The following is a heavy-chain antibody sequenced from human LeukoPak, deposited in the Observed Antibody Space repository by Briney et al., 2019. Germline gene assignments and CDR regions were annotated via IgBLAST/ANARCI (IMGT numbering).Heavy chain of an antibody. D-gene: IGHD2-15*01. CDR1: GGSISNYY. J-gene: IGHJ4*02. CDR3: AREEAATSSLDY. V-gene: IGHV4-59*01. CDR2: IYYTGST. Sequence: SETLSLTCIVSGGSISNYYWSWIRQPPGKGLEWIGYIYYTGSTTHNPSLNSRVTTSVDTSKNQFSLRLSSVTAADTAVYYCAREEAATSSLDYWGQGILVTVSS.